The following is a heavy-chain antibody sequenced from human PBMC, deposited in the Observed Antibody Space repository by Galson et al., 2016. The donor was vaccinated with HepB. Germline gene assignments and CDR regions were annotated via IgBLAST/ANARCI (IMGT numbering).Heavy chain of an antibody. D-gene: IGHD6-19*01. Sequence: SLRLSCAASGFTFDDYGMDWVRQAPGKGLEWVSGISWNSGGVGYADSVKGRFTISRDNSKNTLYLQMNSLRAEDTAVYYCARDSSGWYGIFDYWGQGTLVTVSS. CDR3: ARDSSGWYGIFDY. J-gene: IGHJ4*02. CDR2: ISWNSGGV. V-gene: IGHV3-9*01. CDR1: GFTFDDYG.